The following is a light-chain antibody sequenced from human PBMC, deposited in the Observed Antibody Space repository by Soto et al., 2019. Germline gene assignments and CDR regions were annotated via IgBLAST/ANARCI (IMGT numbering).Light chain of an antibody. Sequence: DIQLTQSPSFLSASVGDRITITCRASQGISSNLAWYQQKPGKAPKLLIYVASTLQSGVRSRFSGSGSGTEFTLTISSVQPEDFATYYCQHLNTYPPFAFGPGTKVDIK. CDR1: QGISSN. CDR2: VAS. V-gene: IGKV1-9*01. J-gene: IGKJ3*01. CDR3: QHLNTYPPFA.